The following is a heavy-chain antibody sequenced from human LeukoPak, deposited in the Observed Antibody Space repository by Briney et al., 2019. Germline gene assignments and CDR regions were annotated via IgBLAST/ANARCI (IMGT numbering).Heavy chain of an antibody. Sequence: GGSLRLSCAASGFTFSSYWMSWVRQAPGKGLEWVANIRQDGSEKYYVDSVKGRFTISRDNAKNSLYLQMNSLRAEDTAVYYCAKGGSYQYYFDYWGQGTLVTVSS. J-gene: IGHJ4*02. CDR1: GFTFSSYW. D-gene: IGHD1-26*01. CDR3: AKGGSYQYYFDY. CDR2: IRQDGSEK. V-gene: IGHV3-7*01.